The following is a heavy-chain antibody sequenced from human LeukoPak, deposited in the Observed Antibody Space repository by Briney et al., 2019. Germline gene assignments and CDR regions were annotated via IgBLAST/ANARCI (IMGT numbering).Heavy chain of an antibody. V-gene: IGHV3-23*01. D-gene: IGHD2-2*02. Sequence: PGGSLRLSCAASGFTFSSYAMSWVRQAPGKGLEWVSAISGSGGSTYYADSVKGRFTISRDNSKNTLYLQMNSLRAEDTAVYYCAKDLRYCSSTSCHTRGQGTLVTVSS. CDR2: ISGSGGST. CDR1: GFTFSSYA. J-gene: IGHJ4*02. CDR3: AKDLRYCSSTSCHT.